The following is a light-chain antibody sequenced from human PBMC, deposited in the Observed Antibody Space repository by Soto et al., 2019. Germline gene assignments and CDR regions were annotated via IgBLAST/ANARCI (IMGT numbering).Light chain of an antibody. J-gene: IGLJ2*01. CDR1: KLGEKF. CDR2: EDK. Sequence: SYELTQPPSVSVSPGQTARITCSGDKLGEKFACWYQQKPGQSPVVVIYEDKKRPSAIPERFSGSNSGNTATLTISGTETMDEADYYCQTLDNSTVVFGGGTKLTVL. CDR3: QTLDNSTVV. V-gene: IGLV3-1*01.